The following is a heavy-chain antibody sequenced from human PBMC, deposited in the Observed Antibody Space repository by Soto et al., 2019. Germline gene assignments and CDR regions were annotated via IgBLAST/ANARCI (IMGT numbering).Heavy chain of an antibody. Sequence: GGSLRLSCTASGFTFGDYAMSWFRQAPGKGLEWVGFIRSKAYGGTTEYAASVKGRFTISRDDSKSIAYLQMNSLKTEDTAVYYCTRDNSSSWYYPWFDPWGQGTLVTVSS. CDR2: IRSKAYGGTT. CDR1: GFTFGDYA. CDR3: TRDNSSSWYYPWFDP. D-gene: IGHD6-13*01. V-gene: IGHV3-49*03. J-gene: IGHJ5*02.